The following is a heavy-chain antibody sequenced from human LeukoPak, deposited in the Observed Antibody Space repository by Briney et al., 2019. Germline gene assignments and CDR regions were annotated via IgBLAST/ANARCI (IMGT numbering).Heavy chain of an antibody. CDR3: ARGSRVAVAGTGFDY. Sequence: GGSLRLSCAASGFTFSGYWMSWVRQAPGKGLEWVANIKQDGSEKYYVDSVKGRFTISRDNAKNSLYLQMNSLRAEVTAVYYCARGSRVAVAGTGFDYWGQGTLVTVSS. V-gene: IGHV3-7*01. CDR2: IKQDGSEK. D-gene: IGHD6-19*01. CDR1: GFTFSGYW. J-gene: IGHJ4*02.